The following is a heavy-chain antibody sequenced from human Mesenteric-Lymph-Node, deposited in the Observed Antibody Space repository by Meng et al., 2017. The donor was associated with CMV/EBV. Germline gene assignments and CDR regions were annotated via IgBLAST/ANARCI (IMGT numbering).Heavy chain of an antibody. V-gene: IGHV4-34*01. CDR2: INHSGST. CDR3: ARGEGILNWFDP. Sequence: SETLSLTCAVYGGSFSGYYWSWIRQPPGKGLEWIGEINHSGSTNYNPSLKSRVTISVDTSKNQFSLKLSSVTAADTAVYYCARGEGILNWFDPWGQGTLVTVSS. J-gene: IGHJ5*02. D-gene: IGHD1-14*01. CDR1: GGSFSGYY.